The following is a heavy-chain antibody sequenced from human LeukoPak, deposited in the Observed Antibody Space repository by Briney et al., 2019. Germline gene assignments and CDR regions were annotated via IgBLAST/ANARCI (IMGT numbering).Heavy chain of an antibody. CDR2: IYYSGST. V-gene: IGHV4-59*12. Sequence: SETLSLTCTVSGGSISSYYWSWIRQPPGKGLEWIGYIYYSGSTNYNPSLKSRVTISVDTSKNQFSLKLSSVTAADTAVYYCARVAVAAFDYWGQGTLVTVSS. J-gene: IGHJ4*02. CDR3: ARVAVAAFDY. CDR1: GGSISSYY. D-gene: IGHD6-19*01.